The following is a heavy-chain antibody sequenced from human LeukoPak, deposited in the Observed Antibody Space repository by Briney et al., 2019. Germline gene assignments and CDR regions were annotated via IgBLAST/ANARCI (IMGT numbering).Heavy chain of an antibody. CDR3: ARLQTVQLERGAFDI. Sequence: GESLKISCKGSGYSFPSYWIAWVRQIPGKGLEWMGIIYPGDSDTRYSPSFQDQVTISADKSISTAYLQWSSLKASDTAMYYCARLQTVQLERGAFDIWGQGTMVTVSS. CDR2: IYPGDSDT. D-gene: IGHD1-1*01. V-gene: IGHV5-51*01. J-gene: IGHJ3*02. CDR1: GYSFPSYW.